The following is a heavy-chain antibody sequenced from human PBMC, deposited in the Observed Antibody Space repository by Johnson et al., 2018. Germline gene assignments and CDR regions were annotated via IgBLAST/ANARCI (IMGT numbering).Heavy chain of an antibody. J-gene: IGHJ6*03. CDR2: ISYDGSNK. Sequence: VQLVESGGGVVQPGRSLRLSCAASGFTFSSYGMHWVRQAPGKGLEWVAVISYDGSNKYYADSVKGRFTISRDKSKNTLYLQMNSLRAEDTAVYYCAAQTTVTYYSYYMDVWGKGTTVTVSS. CDR1: GFTFSSYG. CDR3: AAQTTVTYYSYYMDV. D-gene: IGHD4-17*01. V-gene: IGHV3-30*03.